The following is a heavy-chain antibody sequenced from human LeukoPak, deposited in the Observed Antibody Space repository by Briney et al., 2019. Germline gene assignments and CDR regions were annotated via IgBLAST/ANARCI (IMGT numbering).Heavy chain of an antibody. V-gene: IGHV4-30-4*01. CDR3: ARAKNGVGFGAPYYYYGMDV. Sequence: SETLSLTCTVSGGSISSGDYYWSWLRQPPGKGLEWIGYIYYSGSTYYNPSLKSRVTISVDTSKNQFSLKLSSVTAADTAVYYCARAKNGVGFGAPYYYYGMDVWGQGTTVTVSS. CDR2: IYYSGST. CDR1: GGSISSGDYY. J-gene: IGHJ6*02. D-gene: IGHD3-10*01.